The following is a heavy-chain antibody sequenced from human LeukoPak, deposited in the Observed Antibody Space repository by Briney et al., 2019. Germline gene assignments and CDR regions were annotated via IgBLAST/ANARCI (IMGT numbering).Heavy chain of an antibody. CDR2: IYYSGST. Sequence: PSETLSLTCTVSGGSISSSSSYWGWIRQPPGKGLEWIGGIYYSGSTYYNPSLKSRVTISVDTSKNQFSLKLSSVTAADTAVYYCARDRFFDWLSPFDYWGQGTLVTVSS. CDR1: GGSISSSSSY. CDR3: ARDRFFDWLSPFDY. V-gene: IGHV4-39*02. D-gene: IGHD3-9*01. J-gene: IGHJ4*02.